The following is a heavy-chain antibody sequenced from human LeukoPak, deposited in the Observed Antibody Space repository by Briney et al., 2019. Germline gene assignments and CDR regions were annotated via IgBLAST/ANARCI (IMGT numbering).Heavy chain of an antibody. CDR1: GGSISSGSYY. CDR2: IYTSGST. D-gene: IGHD6-19*01. J-gene: IGHJ2*01. V-gene: IGHV4-61*02. Sequence: SETLSLTCTATGGSISSGSYYWRWLRQPAGKGLEWIGRIYTSGSTNYNPSLKSRVTISVDTSKNQFSLKLSSVTAADTAVYYCARVWAEGGWSNWYFDLWGRGTLVTVSS. CDR3: ARVWAEGGWSNWYFDL.